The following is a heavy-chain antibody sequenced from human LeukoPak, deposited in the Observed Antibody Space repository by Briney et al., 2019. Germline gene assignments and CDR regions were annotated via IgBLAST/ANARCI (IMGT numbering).Heavy chain of an antibody. D-gene: IGHD6-25*01. V-gene: IGHV3-23*01. CDR1: GFTFSSYA. Sequence: GGSLRLSCAASGFTFSSYAMSWVRQAPGKGLDWFSAVSGSGVGTYYADSVKGRFTISRDSSASTVYLQMTSLTAEDTAVYYCAKGSGSSRPYYFDYWGRGTLVTVSS. J-gene: IGHJ4*02. CDR3: AKGSGSSRPYYFDY. CDR2: VSGSGVGT.